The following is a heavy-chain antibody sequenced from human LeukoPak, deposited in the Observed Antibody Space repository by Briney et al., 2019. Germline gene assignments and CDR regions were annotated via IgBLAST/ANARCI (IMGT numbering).Heavy chain of an antibody. Sequence: GGSLRLSCAASGFTLSSYWMSWVRQAPGKGLEWVANIKQDGSEKYYVDSVKGRFTISRDNAKNSLYLQMNSLRAEDTAVYYCARVDDSSGYYFYLGSYNWFDPWGQGTLVTVSS. CDR1: GFTLSSYW. V-gene: IGHV3-7*01. J-gene: IGHJ5*02. CDR3: ARVDDSSGYYFYLGSYNWFDP. D-gene: IGHD3-22*01. CDR2: IKQDGSEK.